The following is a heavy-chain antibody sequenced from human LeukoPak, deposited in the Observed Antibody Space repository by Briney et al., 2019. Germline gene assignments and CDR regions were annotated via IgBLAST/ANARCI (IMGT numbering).Heavy chain of an antibody. V-gene: IGHV3-33*06. D-gene: IGHD2-21*02. CDR3: AKDPYEDGNDSYSDY. Sequence: GGSLRLSCAASGFTFSSYGMHWVRQAPGKGLEWVAVIWYDGSNKYYADSVKGRFTISRDDSKDTLYLQMNSLRAEDTAVYYCAKDPYEDGNDSYSDYWGQGTLVTVSS. J-gene: IGHJ4*02. CDR2: IWYDGSNK. CDR1: GFTFSSYG.